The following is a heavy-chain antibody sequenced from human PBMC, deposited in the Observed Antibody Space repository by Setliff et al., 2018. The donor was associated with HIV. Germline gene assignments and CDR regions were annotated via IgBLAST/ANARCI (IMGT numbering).Heavy chain of an antibody. CDR3: ARTRSGTYYGEMNWFDP. D-gene: IGHD3-10*01. Sequence: SETLSLTCSVSGGSMSRVYWTWIRQPPGKGLEWIGYVSASGTTKYNPSLQSRVTISVDTSKNRFSLTLRSVTAADTAVYYCARTRSGTYYGEMNWFDPWGQGILVTVSS. V-gene: IGHV4-4*08. CDR2: VSASGTT. J-gene: IGHJ5*02. CDR1: GGSMSRVY.